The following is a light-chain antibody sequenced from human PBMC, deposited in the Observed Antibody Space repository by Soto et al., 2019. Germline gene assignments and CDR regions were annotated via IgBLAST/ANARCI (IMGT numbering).Light chain of an antibody. CDR3: ATWEDSLNGRV. CDR1: SSNIGTNT. J-gene: IGLJ3*02. CDR2: SNN. V-gene: IGLV1-44*01. Sequence: QSAVTQPPSASVTPGQRVTISCSGSSSNIGTNTVSWYQQLPVTAHKLLIYSNNQRPSGVPDRFSGSQSGTSASLAISGLQSEDEADYYCATWEDSLNGRVFGRGTKLPVL.